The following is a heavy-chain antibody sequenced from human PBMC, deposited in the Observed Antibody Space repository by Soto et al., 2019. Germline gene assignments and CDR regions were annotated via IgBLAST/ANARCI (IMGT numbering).Heavy chain of an antibody. Sequence: QVQPVESGGGVVQPGRSLRLSCVVSGFTFRSYAMHWVRQAPGKGLEWVAVISNDGNNNYHADSVKGRFTISRDNSKNTLYLHMDSLRAKNTALYYCSRFVGYGGSEYYFDNWGQGNQV. D-gene: IGHD5-12*01. J-gene: IGHJ4*02. CDR1: GFTFRSYA. CDR3: SRFVGYGGSEYYFDN. V-gene: IGHV3-30-3*02. CDR2: ISNDGNNN.